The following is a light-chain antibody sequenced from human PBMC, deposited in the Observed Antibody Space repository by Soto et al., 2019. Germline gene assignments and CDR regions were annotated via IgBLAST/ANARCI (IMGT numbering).Light chain of an antibody. J-gene: IGKJ3*01. Sequence: EMVLTQSPGTLSLSPGERATLSCRASQSVSGSSLAWYQQKPGQAPRLLIYGASSRATGIPDRFSGSGSGTDFTLTINRLEPEDFAEYYCQQYDSSPSSFTFGPGTKVDIK. CDR1: QSVSGSS. V-gene: IGKV3-20*01. CDR2: GAS. CDR3: QQYDSSPSSFT.